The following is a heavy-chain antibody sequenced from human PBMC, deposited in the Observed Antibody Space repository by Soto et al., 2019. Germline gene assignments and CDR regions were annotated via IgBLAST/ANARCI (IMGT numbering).Heavy chain of an antibody. D-gene: IGHD2-8*01. Sequence: ASVKVSCKASGGTFSSYAISWVRQAPGQGLEWMGGIIPIFGTANYAQKFQGRVTITADESTSTAYMELSSLRSEDTAVYYCARGYCTNGVCFIGMDVWGQGTTVTVSS. V-gene: IGHV1-69*13. CDR3: ARGYCTNGVCFIGMDV. CDR1: GGTFSSYA. J-gene: IGHJ6*02. CDR2: IIPIFGTA.